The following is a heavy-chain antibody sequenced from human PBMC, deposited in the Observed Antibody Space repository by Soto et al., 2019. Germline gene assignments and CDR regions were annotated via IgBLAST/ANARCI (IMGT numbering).Heavy chain of an antibody. V-gene: IGHV4-59*01. Sequence: TSETLSLTCTVSGGSISSYYWSWIRQPPGKGLEWIGYIYYSGSTNYNPSLKSRVTISVDTSKNQFSLKLSSVTAADTAVYYCARAFMGFDPWGQGTLVTGSS. J-gene: IGHJ5*02. D-gene: IGHD3-3*02. CDR2: IYYSGST. CDR3: ARAFMGFDP. CDR1: GGSISSYY.